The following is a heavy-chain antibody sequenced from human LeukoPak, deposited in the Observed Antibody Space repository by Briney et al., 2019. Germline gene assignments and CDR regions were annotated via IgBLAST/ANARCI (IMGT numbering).Heavy chain of an antibody. CDR3: ARDLGSSGWYDY. CDR2: INPNSGGA. D-gene: IGHD6-19*01. J-gene: IGHJ4*02. V-gene: IGHV1-2*02. CDR1: GYTFTGYY. Sequence: GASVKVSCKASGYTFTGYYMHWVRQAPGQGLEWMGWINPNSGGANYAQKFQGRVTMTRDTSISTAYMELSRLRSDDTAVYYCARDLGSSGWYDYWGQGTLVTVSS.